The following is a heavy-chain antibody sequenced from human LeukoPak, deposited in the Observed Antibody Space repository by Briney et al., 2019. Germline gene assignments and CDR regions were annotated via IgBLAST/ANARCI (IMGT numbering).Heavy chain of an antibody. J-gene: IGHJ4*02. CDR1: GGSFSGYY. V-gene: IGHV4-34*01. CDR3: ARRGYSYGLLKDDY. Sequence: SETLSLTCAVYGGSFSGYYWSWIRQPPGKGLEWIGEINHSGSTNYNPSLKSRATISVDTSKNQFSLKLSSVTAADTAVYYCARRGYSYGLLKDDYWGQGTLVTVSS. CDR2: INHSGST. D-gene: IGHD5-18*01.